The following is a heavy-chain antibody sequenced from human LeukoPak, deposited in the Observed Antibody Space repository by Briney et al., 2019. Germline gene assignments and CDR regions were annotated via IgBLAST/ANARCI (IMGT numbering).Heavy chain of an antibody. V-gene: IGHV3-30*04. J-gene: IGHJ3*02. D-gene: IGHD3-22*01. CDR2: ISYDGSNK. CDR3: ARERVAGSGYYPDAFDI. CDR1: GFTFSSYA. Sequence: GGSLRLSCAASGFTFSSYAMHWVRQAPGKGLEWVAVISYDGSNKYYADSVKGRFTISRDNSKNTLYLQMNSLRAEDTAVYYCARERVAGSGYYPDAFDIWGQGTMVTVSS.